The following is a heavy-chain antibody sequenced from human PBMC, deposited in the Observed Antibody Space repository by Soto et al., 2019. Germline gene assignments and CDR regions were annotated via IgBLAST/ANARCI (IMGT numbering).Heavy chain of an antibody. J-gene: IGHJ3*02. D-gene: IGHD1-26*01. CDR2: INWNSGTM. V-gene: IGHV3-9*01. CDR3: AKADSGNSYLAFEI. CDR1: GFSFEGYA. Sequence: EAQLVESGGGLVEPGRSLRISCAGSGFSFEGYAMHWCRQAPGKGLEWVSGINWNSGTMDYADSVKGRFIISRDNTKNSLYLQMRNLRAEDSALYYCAKADSGNSYLAFEIWGQGTMVTVSS.